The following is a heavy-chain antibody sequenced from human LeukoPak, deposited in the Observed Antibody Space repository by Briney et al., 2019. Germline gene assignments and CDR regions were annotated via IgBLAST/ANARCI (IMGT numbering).Heavy chain of an antibody. Sequence: GGSLRLSCAASGFTVSSNYMSWVRQAPGKGLEWVAVISYDGSNKYYADSVKGRFTISRDNAKNSLYLQMNSLRAEDTAVYYCARAHNWKYGSFDFWGQGTLVTVSS. CDR3: ARAHNWKYGSFDF. CDR2: ISYDGSNK. D-gene: IGHD1-7*01. V-gene: IGHV3-30*03. J-gene: IGHJ4*02. CDR1: GFTVSSNY.